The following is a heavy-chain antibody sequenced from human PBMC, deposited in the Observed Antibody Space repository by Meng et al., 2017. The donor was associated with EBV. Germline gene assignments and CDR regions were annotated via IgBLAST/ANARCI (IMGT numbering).Heavy chain of an antibody. D-gene: IGHD6-19*01. CDR1: GYTFTGYY. V-gene: IGHV1-2*06. Sequence: VGRGWYGDEVKKRGASVKVACNAAGYTFTGYYMHWGRQAPGQGLEWRGRINPNSGGTNYAQKFQGRVTMTRDTSISTAYMELSRLRSDDTAVYYCARVGIAVAGTGDYWGQGTLVTVSS. J-gene: IGHJ4*02. CDR2: INPNSGGT. CDR3: ARVGIAVAGTGDY.